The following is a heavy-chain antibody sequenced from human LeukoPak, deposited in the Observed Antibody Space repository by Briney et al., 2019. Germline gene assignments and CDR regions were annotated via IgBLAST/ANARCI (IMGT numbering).Heavy chain of an antibody. CDR3: ARDGGTGYCRGGTCYVVDY. V-gene: IGHV1-18*01. Sequence: ASVKVSCKASGYTFTSYGITWVRQAPGQGLEWMGWISTYNGHTNYAQKFQGRVTMTTGTSTNTAYMELRRLRFDDTAVYYCARDGGTGYCRGGTCYVVDYWGQGTLVTVSS. CDR2: ISTYNGHT. J-gene: IGHJ4*02. CDR1: GYTFTSYG. D-gene: IGHD2-15*01.